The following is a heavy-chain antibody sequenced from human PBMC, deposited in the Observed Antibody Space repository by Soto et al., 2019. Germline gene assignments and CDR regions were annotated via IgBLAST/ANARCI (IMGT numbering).Heavy chain of an antibody. V-gene: IGHV4-59*01. CDR3: ARGRRGYSYSSDWFDT. D-gene: IGHD5-18*01. Sequence: PSETLSLTCVVSGASINSYYWGWIRQSPGKGLEWIGSAYYGGYTTYNLSLDSRVTISLDTSNSHISLKLTSVTAADTALYFCARGRRGYSYSSDWFDTWGQGILVTVSS. J-gene: IGHJ5*02. CDR1: GASINSYY. CDR2: AYYGGYT.